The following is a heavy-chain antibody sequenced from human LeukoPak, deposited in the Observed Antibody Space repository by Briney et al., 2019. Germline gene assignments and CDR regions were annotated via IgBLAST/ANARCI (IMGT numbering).Heavy chain of an antibody. CDR3: ARSRIGWLDP. CDR1: GYTFTSYG. CDR2: ISAYNGNT. J-gene: IGHJ5*02. Sequence: ASVKVSCKASGYTFTSYGISWVRQAPGQGLEWMGWISAYNGNTNYAQKLQGRVTMTTDTSTSTAYMELRSLRSNDTVVYYCARSRIGWLDPWDQGSLVTVSS. D-gene: IGHD2/OR15-2a*01. V-gene: IGHV1-18*01.